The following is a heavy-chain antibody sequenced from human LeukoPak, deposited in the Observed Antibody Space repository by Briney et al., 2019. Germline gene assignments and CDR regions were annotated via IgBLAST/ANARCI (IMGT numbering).Heavy chain of an antibody. CDR1: GYSISSGYY. CDR3: AEGLGGGAFDI. D-gene: IGHD3-16*01. Sequence: SETLSLTCAVSGYSISSGYYWGWIRQPPGKGLGWIGSIYHSGSTYYNPSLKGRVTISVDTSKNQFSLKLSSVTAADTAVYYCAEGLGGGAFDIWGQGTMVTVSS. J-gene: IGHJ3*02. V-gene: IGHV4-38-2*01. CDR2: IYHSGST.